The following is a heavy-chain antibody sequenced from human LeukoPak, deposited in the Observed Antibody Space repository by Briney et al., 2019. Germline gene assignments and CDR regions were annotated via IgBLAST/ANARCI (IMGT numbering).Heavy chain of an antibody. J-gene: IGHJ5*02. Sequence: GGSLRLSCAASEFTVSNNYMSWVRQAPGKGLEWVSVIYSGGSTYYADSVKGRFTIYRDNSKNTVYLQMNSLGAEDTAVYYCARDRWGAWFDPWGQGTLVTVSS. D-gene: IGHD3-16*01. CDR2: IYSGGST. CDR1: EFTVSNNY. CDR3: ARDRWGAWFDP. V-gene: IGHV3-66*01.